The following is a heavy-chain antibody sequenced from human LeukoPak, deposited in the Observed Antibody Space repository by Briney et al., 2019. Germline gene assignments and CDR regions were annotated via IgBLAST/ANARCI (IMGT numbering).Heavy chain of an antibody. Sequence: QPGGSLRLSCEASGFIFSSYGMGWVRQAPGKGLEWVSSISVGGGDTFTADSVKGRFTITRENSKNTLYLQMMGLRVEDTAIYYCAKLNLGEMAYFDSWGQGILVTVCS. CDR2: ISVGGGDT. J-gene: IGHJ4*02. V-gene: IGHV3-23*01. CDR3: AKLNLGEMAYFDS. D-gene: IGHD2-21*01. CDR1: GFIFSSYG.